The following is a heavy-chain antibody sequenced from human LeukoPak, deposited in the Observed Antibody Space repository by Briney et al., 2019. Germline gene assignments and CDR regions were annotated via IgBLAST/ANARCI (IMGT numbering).Heavy chain of an antibody. CDR2: ISGGGETT. CDR3: ARDYADYVGYFFFDY. J-gene: IGHJ4*02. D-gene: IGHD4-17*01. Sequence: GGSLRLSCAAPGFTFNNYAMTWVRQAPGKGLEWVSSISGGGETTYYADSANGGFTISRDNSQNTLYLQMNSLRAEDTAVDYCARDYADYVGYFFFDYWGQGTLVTVSS. CDR1: GFTFNNYA. V-gene: IGHV3-23*01.